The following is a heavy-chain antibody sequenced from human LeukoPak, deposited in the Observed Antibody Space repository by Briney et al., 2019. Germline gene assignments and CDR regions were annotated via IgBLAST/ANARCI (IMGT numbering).Heavy chain of an antibody. CDR3: ARSAATYGPTFGSFDY. V-gene: IGHV4-39*07. CDR1: GGSISSSSYY. D-gene: IGHD3-10*01. J-gene: IGHJ4*02. Sequence: KPSETLSLTCTVSGGSISSSSYYWGWIRQPPGKGLEWIGSIYYSGSTYYNPSLKSRVTISVDTSKNQFSLKLSSVTAADTAVYYCARSAATYGPTFGSFDYWGQGTLVTVSS. CDR2: IYYSGST.